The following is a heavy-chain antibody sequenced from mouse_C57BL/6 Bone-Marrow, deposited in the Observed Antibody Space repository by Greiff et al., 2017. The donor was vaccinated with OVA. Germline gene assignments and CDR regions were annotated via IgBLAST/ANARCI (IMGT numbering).Heavy chain of an antibody. CDR3: ARSPYAMDY. J-gene: IGHJ4*01. V-gene: IGHV1-54*01. CDR1: GYAFTNYL. Sequence: QVQLKQSGAELVRPGTSVKVSCKASGYAFTNYLIEWVKQRPGQGLEWIGVINPGSGGTNYNEKFKGKATMTADKSSSTAYMQLSSLTSEDSAVYFCARSPYAMDYWGQGTSVTVSS. CDR2: INPGSGGT.